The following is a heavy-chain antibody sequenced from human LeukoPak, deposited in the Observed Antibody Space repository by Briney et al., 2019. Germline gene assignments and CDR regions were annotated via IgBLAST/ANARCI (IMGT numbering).Heavy chain of an antibody. Sequence: GGSLRLSCAASGFTFSSYAMRWVRQAPGKGLEWVSAIGSGSGGTTIYADSVKGRFTISRDNSKNTLYLQMNSLRAEDTAVYYCARVSPPEQLVPGYYYGMDVWGQGTTVTVSS. CDR2: IGSGSGGTT. CDR3: ARVSPPEQLVPGYYYGMDV. J-gene: IGHJ6*02. CDR1: GFTFSSYA. V-gene: IGHV3-23*01. D-gene: IGHD6-13*01.